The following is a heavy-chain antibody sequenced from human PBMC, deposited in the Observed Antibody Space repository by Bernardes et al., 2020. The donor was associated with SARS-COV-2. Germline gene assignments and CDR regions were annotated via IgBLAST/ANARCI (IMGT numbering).Heavy chain of an antibody. Sequence: GWSLRLSCAASGFIFSNYALNWVRQAPGKGLEWVAEISGSGGFTHYADSVKGRFTISRDNSKRTVYLEMNSLRVDDTAVYYCMGTWEWGQGTLVTVSS. V-gene: IGHV3-23*01. CDR1: GFIFSNYA. CDR3: MGTWE. CDR2: ISGSGGFT. D-gene: IGHD1-26*01. J-gene: IGHJ4*02.